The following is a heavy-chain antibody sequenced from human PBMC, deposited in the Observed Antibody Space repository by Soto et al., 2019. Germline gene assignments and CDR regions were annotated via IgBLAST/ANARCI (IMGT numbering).Heavy chain of an antibody. CDR3: AKVPGGFGELLYFDY. V-gene: IGHV3-23*01. D-gene: IGHD3-10*01. CDR1: GFTFSSYA. J-gene: IGHJ4*02. CDR2: ISGSGGST. Sequence: GGSLRLSCAASGFTFSSYAMSWVRQAPGKGLEWVSAISGSGGSTYYADSVKGRFTISRDNSKNTLYLQMNSLRAEDTAVYYCAKVPGGFGELLYFDYWGQGTLVTVSS.